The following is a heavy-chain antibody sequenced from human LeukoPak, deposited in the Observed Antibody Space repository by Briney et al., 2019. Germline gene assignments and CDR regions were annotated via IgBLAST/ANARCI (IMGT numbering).Heavy chain of an antibody. CDR2: INPITGGT. CDR1: GYTFTGYD. V-gene: IGHV1-2*02. J-gene: IGHJ4*02. D-gene: IGHD2-15*01. Sequence: ASVKVSCKASGYTFTGYDMHWVRQAPGQGLEWMGWINPITGGTNYAQRFQGRVTMTRDTSISTVYMELSRLRSDDTAVYYCARPYCTSRSCHDYFDYWGQGTLVTVSS. CDR3: ARPYCTSRSCHDYFDY.